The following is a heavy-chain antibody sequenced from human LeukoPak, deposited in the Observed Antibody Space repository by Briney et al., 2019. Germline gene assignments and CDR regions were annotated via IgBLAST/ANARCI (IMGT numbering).Heavy chain of an antibody. Sequence: SETLSLTCTVSGDSISSYYWSWIRQPPGKGLGYIGHIYYNGDSNYKPSLKSRVTISVDTSKSQFSLQLRSVTTADTAVYYCARTKYGGHSIYYYYLDVWGKGTTVTVSS. CDR3: ARTKYGGHSIYYYYLDV. D-gene: IGHD4-23*01. CDR2: IYYNGDS. J-gene: IGHJ6*03. V-gene: IGHV4-59*01. CDR1: GDSISSYY.